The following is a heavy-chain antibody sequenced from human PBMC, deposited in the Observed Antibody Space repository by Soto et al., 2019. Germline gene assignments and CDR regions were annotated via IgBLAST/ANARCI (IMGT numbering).Heavy chain of an antibody. Sequence: ASVKVSCKASGGTFSGYAISWVRQAPGQGLEWMGGIIPIFGTANYAQKFQGRVTITADESTSTAYMELSSLRSEDTAVYYCARMETYYDFWSGYFNYWGQGTLVTVSS. J-gene: IGHJ4*02. D-gene: IGHD3-3*01. CDR2: IIPIFGTA. CDR1: GGTFSGYA. CDR3: ARMETYYDFWSGYFNY. V-gene: IGHV1-69*13.